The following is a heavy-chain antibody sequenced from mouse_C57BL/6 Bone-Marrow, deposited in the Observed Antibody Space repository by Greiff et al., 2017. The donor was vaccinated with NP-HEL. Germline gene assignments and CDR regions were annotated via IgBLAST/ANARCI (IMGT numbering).Heavy chain of an antibody. CDR2: IDPSDSYT. CDR1: GYTFTSYW. V-gene: IGHV1-69*01. Sequence: VQLQQPGAELVMPGASVKLSCKASGYTFTSYWMHWVKQRPGQGLEWIGEIDPSDSYTNYNQKFKGKSTLTVDKSSSTAYMQLSSLTSEDSAVYYCAREPFYYYDSSYYWYFDVWGTGTTVTVSS. CDR3: AREPFYYYDSSYYWYFDV. J-gene: IGHJ1*03. D-gene: IGHD1-1*01.